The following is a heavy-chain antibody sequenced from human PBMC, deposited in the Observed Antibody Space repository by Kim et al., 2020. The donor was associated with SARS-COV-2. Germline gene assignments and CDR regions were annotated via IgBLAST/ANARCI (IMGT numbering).Heavy chain of an antibody. D-gene: IGHD6-13*01. J-gene: IGHJ5*02. CDR2: ISAYNGNT. V-gene: IGHV1-18*01. CDR1: GYTFTSYG. Sequence: ASVKVSCKASGYTFTSYGISWVRQAPGQGLEWMGWISAYNGNTNYAQKLQGRVTMTTDTSTSTAYMELRSLRSDDTAVYYCARDLYSSSFGRTGHELWFDPWGQGTLVTVSS. CDR3: ARDLYSSSFGRTGHELWFDP.